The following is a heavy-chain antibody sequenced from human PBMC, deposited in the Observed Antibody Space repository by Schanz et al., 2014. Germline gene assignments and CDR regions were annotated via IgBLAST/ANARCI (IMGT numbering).Heavy chain of an antibody. J-gene: IGHJ4*02. CDR3: ARDRLECGAECYSVEVFEI. D-gene: IGHD2-21*01. Sequence: QLQLVQSGAEVKKPGSSVKVSCKLSGGTFSSYTISWMRQAPGQGLEWMGRIIPILGIANYAQKFQDKVTITADTSTTTAYMELSGLRSEDTAVYYCARDRLECGAECYSVEVFEIWGQGTLVIVSS. CDR2: IIPILGIA. V-gene: IGHV1-69*08. CDR1: GGTFSSYT.